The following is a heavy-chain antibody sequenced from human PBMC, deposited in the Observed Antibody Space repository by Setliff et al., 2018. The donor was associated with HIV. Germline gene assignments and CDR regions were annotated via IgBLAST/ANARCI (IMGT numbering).Heavy chain of an antibody. Sequence: SETLSLTCTVSGDSINSGNYYWSWIRQHPGKGLEWIGYIYYSGSTYYSPSLKSRVTISEDTSKNQSSLKMRSVTAADTAVYYCATSPAGEILGSRPFYFDYWGQGTLVTVSS. V-gene: IGHV4-31*03. CDR1: GDSINSGNYY. D-gene: IGHD3-10*01. J-gene: IGHJ4*02. CDR2: IYYSGST. CDR3: ATSPAGEILGSRPFYFDY.